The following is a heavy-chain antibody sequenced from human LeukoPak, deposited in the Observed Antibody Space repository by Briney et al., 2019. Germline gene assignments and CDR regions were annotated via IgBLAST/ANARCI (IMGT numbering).Heavy chain of an antibody. CDR3: ARDSGGITIFGVADSDAFGI. D-gene: IGHD3-3*01. CDR1: GFTFSSYW. J-gene: IGHJ3*02. CDR2: IKQDGSEK. V-gene: IGHV3-7*01. Sequence: GGSLRLSCAASGFTFSSYWMSWVRQAPGKGLEWVANIKQDGSEKYYVDSVKGRFTISRDNAKNSLYLQLNSLRAEDTAVYYCARDSGGITIFGVADSDAFGIWGQGTLVTVSS.